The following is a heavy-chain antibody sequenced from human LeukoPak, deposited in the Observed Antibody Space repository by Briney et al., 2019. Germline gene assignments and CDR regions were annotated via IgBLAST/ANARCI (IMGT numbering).Heavy chain of an antibody. D-gene: IGHD2-15*01. CDR3: ARDLGYCSGGSCYSWFDP. CDR1: GGSISSGDHY. J-gene: IGHJ5*02. V-gene: IGHV4-30-4*01. Sequence: SETLSLTCTVSGGSISSGDHYWSWIRQPPGKGLEWIGYIYYSGSTYYNPSLKSRVTVSVDTSKNQFSLKLSSVTAADTAVYYCARDLGYCSGGSCYSWFDPWGQGTLVTVSS. CDR2: IYYSGST.